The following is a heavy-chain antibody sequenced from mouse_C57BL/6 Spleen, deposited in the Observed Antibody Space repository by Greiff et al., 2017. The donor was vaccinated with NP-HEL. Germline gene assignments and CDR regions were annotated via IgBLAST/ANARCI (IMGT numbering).Heavy chain of an antibody. D-gene: IGHD2-2*01. CDR3: ARSPYGYGFDY. V-gene: IGHV1-59*01. Sequence: QVQLQQSGAELVRPGTSVKLSCKASGYTFTSYWMHWVKQRPGQGLEWIGVIDPSDSYTNYNEKFKGKATFTADTSSNTAYMQLSSLTTEDSAIYYCARSPYGYGFDYWGQGTTRTVSS. CDR1: GYTFTSYW. J-gene: IGHJ2*01. CDR2: IDPSDSYT.